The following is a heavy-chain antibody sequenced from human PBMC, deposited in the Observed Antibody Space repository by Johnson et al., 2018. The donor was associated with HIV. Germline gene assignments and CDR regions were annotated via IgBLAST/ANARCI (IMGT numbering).Heavy chain of an antibody. D-gene: IGHD3-9*01. CDR1: GFTFSSYA. CDR3: AREGLGDSLTGLAFDI. Sequence: QVQLVESGGGVVQPGRSLRLSCAASGFTFSSYAMHWVRLAPGKGLEWVAVILYDGSDKYYADSVQGRFTISRDNSKNTLYLQMNTLGAEDTAVYYCAREGLGDSLTGLAFDIWGQGTLVTVSS. CDR2: ILYDGSDK. V-gene: IGHV3-30*04. J-gene: IGHJ3*02.